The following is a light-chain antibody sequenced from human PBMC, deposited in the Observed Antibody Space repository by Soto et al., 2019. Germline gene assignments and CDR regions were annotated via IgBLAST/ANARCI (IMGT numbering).Light chain of an antibody. J-gene: IGLJ2*01. V-gene: IGLV3-21*02. CDR2: DDD. Sequence: SYELTQPPSVSVAPGQPARMTCGGDDITSYNVHWYQQRPGQAPVLVVSDDDDRPSGIPERFSASNSGNTATLTISGVEAGDEADYYCQVWDRSSDHLVFGGGTKVTVL. CDR1: DITSYN. CDR3: QVWDRSSDHLV.